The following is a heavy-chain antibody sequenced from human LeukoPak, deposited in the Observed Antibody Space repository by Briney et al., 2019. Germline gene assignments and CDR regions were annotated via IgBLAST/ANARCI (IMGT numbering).Heavy chain of an antibody. CDR3: AKPYSSSWYVDY. CDR2: ISSSGSTI. V-gene: IGHV3-48*03. J-gene: IGHJ4*02. CDR1: GFTFSSYE. D-gene: IGHD6-13*01. Sequence: PGGSLRLSCAASGFTFSSYEMNWVRQAPGKGLEWVSYISSSGSTIYYADSVKGRFTISRDNAKNSLYLQMNSLRAEDTAVYYCAKPYSSSWYVDYWGQGTLVTVSS.